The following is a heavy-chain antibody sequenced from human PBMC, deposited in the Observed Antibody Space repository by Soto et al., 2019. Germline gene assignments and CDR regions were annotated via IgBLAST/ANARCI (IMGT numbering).Heavy chain of an antibody. CDR2: ISAYNGNT. D-gene: IGHD6-13*01. Sequence: GASVKVSCKASGYTFTSYGISWVRQAPGQGLEWMGWISAYNGNTNYAQKLQGRVTMTTDTSTSTAYMELRSLRSDDTAVYYCASDERYSSSWYFDYWGQGTLVTVSS. V-gene: IGHV1-18*01. CDR1: GYTFTSYG. J-gene: IGHJ4*02. CDR3: ASDERYSSSWYFDY.